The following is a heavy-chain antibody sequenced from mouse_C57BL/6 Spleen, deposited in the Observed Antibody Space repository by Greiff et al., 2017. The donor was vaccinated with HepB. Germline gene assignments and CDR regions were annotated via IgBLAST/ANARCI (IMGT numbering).Heavy chain of an antibody. Sequence: VQLQQPGAELVKPGASVKLSCKASGYTFTSYWMQWVKQRPGQGLEWIGEIDPSDSYTNYNQKFKGKATLTVDTSSSTAYMQLSSLTSEDSAVYYCARRNYGGVLFAYWGQGTLVTVSA. CDR2: IDPSDSYT. J-gene: IGHJ3*01. CDR1: GYTFTSYW. D-gene: IGHD2-1*01. CDR3: ARRNYGGVLFAY. V-gene: IGHV1-50*01.